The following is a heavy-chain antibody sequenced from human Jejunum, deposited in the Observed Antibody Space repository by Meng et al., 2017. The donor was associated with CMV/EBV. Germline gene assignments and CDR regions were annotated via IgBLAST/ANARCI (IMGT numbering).Heavy chain of an antibody. CDR1: GGSCSGSY. Sequence: QRQLQESVPGLVKPSGPLSLTCAVYGGSCSGSYWSWIRQPPGKGLEWIGEINYRGSTNYSPSLKSRVTMSLDTSKNQFSLKLTSVTAADTAMYYCARCPRDDDSGYWFFDNWGQGTLVTVSS. J-gene: IGHJ4*02. V-gene: IGHV4-34*10. CDR2: INYRGST. CDR3: ARCPRDDDSGYWFFDN. D-gene: IGHD3-22*01.